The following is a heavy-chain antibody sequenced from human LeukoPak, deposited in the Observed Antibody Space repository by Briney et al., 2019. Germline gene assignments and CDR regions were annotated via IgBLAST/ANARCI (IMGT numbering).Heavy chain of an antibody. J-gene: IGHJ4*02. CDR1: GFTFDDYA. D-gene: IGHD3-22*01. CDR3: AKDRYYYDSSGCDY. Sequence: PGRSLRLSCAASGFTFDDYAMHWVRQAPGKGLEWVSGISWNSGNIGYADSVKGRFTISRDNAKNSLYLQMNSLRAEDTALYYCAKDRYYYDSSGCDYWGQGTLVTVSS. CDR2: ISWNSGNI. V-gene: IGHV3-9*01.